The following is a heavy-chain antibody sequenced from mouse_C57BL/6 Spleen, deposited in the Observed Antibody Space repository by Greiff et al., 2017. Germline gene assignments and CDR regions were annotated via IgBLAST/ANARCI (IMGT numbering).Heavy chain of an antibody. V-gene: IGHV5-4*01. CDR3: AREGIITTVVATSWYFDV. CDR2: ISDGGSYT. CDR1: GFTFSSYA. J-gene: IGHJ1*03. D-gene: IGHD1-1*01. Sequence: EVKLMESGGGLVKPGGSLKLSCAASGFTFSSYAMSWVRQTPEKRLEWVATISDGGSYTYYPDNVKGRFTISRDNAKNNLYLQMSHLKSEDTAMYYCAREGIITTVVATSWYFDVWGTGTTVTVSS.